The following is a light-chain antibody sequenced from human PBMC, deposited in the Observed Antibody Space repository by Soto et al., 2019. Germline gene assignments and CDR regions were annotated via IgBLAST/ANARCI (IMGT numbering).Light chain of an antibody. CDR1: QSISSSN. J-gene: IGKJ2*01. Sequence: EIVMTQSPATLSVSPGERATLSCRASQSISSSNLAGYQQKPGQAPRLLIYGASSRATGIPARFSSSGSGTEFTLTISSLQSEDFAVYYCQQYNNWPPYTFGQGTKLEIK. V-gene: IGKV3-15*01. CDR2: GAS. CDR3: QQYNNWPPYT.